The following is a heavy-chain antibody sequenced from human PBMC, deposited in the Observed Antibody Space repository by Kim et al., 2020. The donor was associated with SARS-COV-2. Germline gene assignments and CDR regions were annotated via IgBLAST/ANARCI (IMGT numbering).Heavy chain of an antibody. Sequence: SETLSLTCSVSGGSISTNYWSWIRQPPGKGLEWIGYIYYSGSTKYSPSLKSRVTISLDTSKNQFSLKLSSVTAADTAVYYCARHRNRYSFDWGESYYFFGMDVWGQGTTVTVSS. J-gene: IGHJ6*02. CDR2: IYYSGST. CDR3: ARHRNRYSFDWGESYYFFGMDV. CDR1: GGSISTNY. D-gene: IGHD5-18*01. V-gene: IGHV4-59*08.